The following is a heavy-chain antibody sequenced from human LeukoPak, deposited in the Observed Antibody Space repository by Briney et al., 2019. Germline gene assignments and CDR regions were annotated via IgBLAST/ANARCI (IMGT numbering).Heavy chain of an antibody. Sequence: GGSLRLSCAASGFTFSSYWMSWVRQAPGKGLEWVANIKQDGSEKYYVDSVKGRFTISRDNAKNSLYLQMNSLRAEDTAVYYCAKGWYSSGWHYLDYWGQGTLVTDSS. CDR1: GFTFSSYW. CDR3: AKGWYSSGWHYLDY. D-gene: IGHD6-19*01. V-gene: IGHV3-7*03. CDR2: IKQDGSEK. J-gene: IGHJ4*02.